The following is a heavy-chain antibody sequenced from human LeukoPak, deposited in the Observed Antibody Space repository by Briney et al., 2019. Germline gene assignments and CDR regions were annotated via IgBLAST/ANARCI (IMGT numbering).Heavy chain of an antibody. D-gene: IGHD2-15*01. J-gene: IGHJ6*03. Sequence: GGSLRLSCAASGFTFSSYAMSWVRQAPGKGLEWVSAISGSGGSTYYADSVKGRFTISRDNSNNTLYLQMNSLRAEDTAVYYCAKSGYCSGGSCYYYYYMDVWGKGTTFTVSS. CDR3: AKSGYCSGGSCYYYYYMDV. CDR2: ISGSGGST. CDR1: GFTFSSYA. V-gene: IGHV3-23*01.